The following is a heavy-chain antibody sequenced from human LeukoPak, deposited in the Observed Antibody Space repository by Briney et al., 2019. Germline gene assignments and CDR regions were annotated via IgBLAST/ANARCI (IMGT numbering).Heavy chain of an antibody. Sequence: PSETLSLTCTVSGGSISSYYWSWLRQPPGKGLEWIGYIYYSGSTNYNPSLKSGVTISVDTSKHHCSPKLSSATAADPAVHYCARRSGSGSYRYYFDYWGQGTLVTVSS. CDR2: IYYSGST. CDR3: ARRSGSGSYRYYFDY. J-gene: IGHJ4*02. D-gene: IGHD3-10*01. CDR1: GGSISSYY. V-gene: IGHV4-59*08.